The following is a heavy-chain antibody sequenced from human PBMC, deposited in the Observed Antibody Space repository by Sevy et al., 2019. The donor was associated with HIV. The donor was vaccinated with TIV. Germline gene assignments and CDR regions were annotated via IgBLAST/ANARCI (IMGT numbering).Heavy chain of an antibody. J-gene: IGHJ5*02. CDR1: GGSISSTSYY. CDR3: ARQSWYTSGWFWFDP. V-gene: IGHV4-39*01. CDR2: IYYTANT. Sequence: SETLSLTCSVSGGSISSTSYYWGWIRQPPGKGLEWIGTIYYTANTYYNPSLKGLVTISVDTSKNRFSLKLSPVTAADTAVYYCARQSWYTSGWFWFDPWGQGTLVTVSS. D-gene: IGHD6-19*01.